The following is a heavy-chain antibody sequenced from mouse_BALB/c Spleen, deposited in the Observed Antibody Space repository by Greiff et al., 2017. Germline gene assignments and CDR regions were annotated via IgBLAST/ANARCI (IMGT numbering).Heavy chain of an antibody. V-gene: IGHV5-6*01. CDR1: GFTFSSYG. CDR3: ARDSGYAMDY. D-gene: IGHD4-1*01. CDR2: ISSGGSYT. J-gene: IGHJ4*01. Sequence: EVKLMESGGDLVKPGGSLKLSCAASGFTFSSYGMSWVRQTPDKRLEWVATISSGGSYTYYPDSVKGRFTISRDNAKNNLYLQMSSLKSEDTAMYYCARDSGYAMDYWGQGTSVTVSS.